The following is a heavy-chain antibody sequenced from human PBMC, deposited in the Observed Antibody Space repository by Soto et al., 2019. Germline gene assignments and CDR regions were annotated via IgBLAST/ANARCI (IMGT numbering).Heavy chain of an antibody. V-gene: IGHV4-31*03. CDR2: IYYSGNT. J-gene: IGHJ4*02. CDR3: ATTHYYDSSGYYSIPDY. CDR1: GGSISSGGYY. D-gene: IGHD3-22*01. Sequence: PSETLSLTCTVSGGSISSGGYYWSWIRQHPGKGLEWIGYIYYSGNTYYNPSLKSRVTISVDTSKNQFSLKLSSVTAADTAVYYCATTHYYDSSGYYSIPDYWGQGTLVSVSS.